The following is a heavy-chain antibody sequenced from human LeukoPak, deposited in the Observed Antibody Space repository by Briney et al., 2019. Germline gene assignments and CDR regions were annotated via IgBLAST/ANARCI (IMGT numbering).Heavy chain of an antibody. J-gene: IGHJ4*02. Sequence: SETLSLTCTVSGGSISSYYWGWIRQPPGKGLEWIGSIYYSGSTYYNPSLKSRVTISVDTSKNQFSLKLSSVTAADTAVYYCARSSSPLYYFDYWGQGTLVTVSS. CDR1: GGSISSYY. CDR2: IYYSGST. V-gene: IGHV4-39*01. CDR3: ARSSSPLYYFDY.